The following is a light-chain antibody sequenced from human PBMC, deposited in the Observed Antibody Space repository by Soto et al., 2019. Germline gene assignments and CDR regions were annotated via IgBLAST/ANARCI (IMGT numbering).Light chain of an antibody. Sequence: QSALTQPASVSGSPGQSITISCTGTRRDVGGYNYVSWYQQYPGKSPKLLIYEVTHRPSGVSNRFSGSKSGNTASLTVSGLQAEDEADYYCNSYAGAGSNKWVFGGGTKLTVL. V-gene: IGLV2-14*01. CDR1: RRDVGGYNY. J-gene: IGLJ3*02. CDR3: NSYAGAGSNKWV. CDR2: EVT.